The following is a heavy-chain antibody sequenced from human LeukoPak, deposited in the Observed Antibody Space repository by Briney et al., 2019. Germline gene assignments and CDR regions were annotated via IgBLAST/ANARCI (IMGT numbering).Heavy chain of an antibody. CDR3: AAPITGTTSSYYFDY. J-gene: IGHJ4*02. D-gene: IGHD1-20*01. CDR1: GGTFGSYA. V-gene: IGHV1-69*04. Sequence: SVKVSCKASGGTFGSYAISWVRQAPGQGLEWMGRIIPILGIANYAQKFQGRVTITADKSTSTAYMELSSLRSEDTAVYYCAAPITGTTSSYYFDYWGQGTLVTVSS. CDR2: IIPILGIA.